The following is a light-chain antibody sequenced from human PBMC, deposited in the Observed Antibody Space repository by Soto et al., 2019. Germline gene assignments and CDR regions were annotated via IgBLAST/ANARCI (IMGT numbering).Light chain of an antibody. Sequence: EIVLTQSPGTLSLSPGERATLSFMASQSVSSNHLAWYQQKPGRAPRLLIYGASSRATGTTDRFSGSGSGTDFTLTISRLEPEDFAVYYCQQYGSPPWTFGQGTKVDIK. CDR2: GAS. CDR1: QSVSSNH. J-gene: IGKJ1*01. CDR3: QQYGSPPWT. V-gene: IGKV3-20*01.